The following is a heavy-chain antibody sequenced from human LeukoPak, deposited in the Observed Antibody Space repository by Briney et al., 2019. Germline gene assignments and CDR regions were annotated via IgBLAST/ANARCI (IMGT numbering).Heavy chain of an antibody. V-gene: IGHV3-21*01. CDR1: GFTFSSYS. D-gene: IGHD1-14*01. CDR3: AGDVPGYYYYYMDV. J-gene: IGHJ6*03. CDR2: ISSSSSYI. Sequence: GGSLRLSCAASGFTFSSYSMNWVRQAPGKGLGWVSSISSSSSYIYYADSVKGRFTISRDNAKNSLYLQMNSLRAEDAAVYYCAGDVPGYYYYYMDVWGKGTTVTVSS.